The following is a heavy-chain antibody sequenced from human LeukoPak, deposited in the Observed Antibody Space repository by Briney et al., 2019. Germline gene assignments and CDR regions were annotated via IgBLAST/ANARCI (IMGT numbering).Heavy chain of an antibody. CDR1: GGSISSGGYY. V-gene: IGHV4-31*03. CDR2: IYYSGST. Sequence: SETLSLTCTVSGGSISSGGYYWSWIRQHLGKGLEWIGYIYYSGSTYYNPSLKSRVTISVDTSKNQFSLKLSSVTAADTAVYYCAREGYYYDSSGYYENIIDYWGQGTLVTVSS. J-gene: IGHJ4*02. D-gene: IGHD3-22*01. CDR3: AREGYYYDSSGYYENIIDY.